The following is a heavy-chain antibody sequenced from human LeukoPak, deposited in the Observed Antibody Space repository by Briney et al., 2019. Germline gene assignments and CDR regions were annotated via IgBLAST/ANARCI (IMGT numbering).Heavy chain of an antibody. D-gene: IGHD4-11*01. CDR1: GITFSSYG. Sequence: PGGSLRLSCAASGITFSSYGMSWVRQAPGKGLEWVSSISSTGGTTYYADSVKGRFTISRDNSKNTLYLQMNSLKTEDTAVYYCTTDHQTTVSPYYYYYYMDVWGKGTTVTVSS. J-gene: IGHJ6*03. V-gene: IGHV3-23*01. CDR2: ISSTGGTT. CDR3: TTDHQTTVSPYYYYYYMDV.